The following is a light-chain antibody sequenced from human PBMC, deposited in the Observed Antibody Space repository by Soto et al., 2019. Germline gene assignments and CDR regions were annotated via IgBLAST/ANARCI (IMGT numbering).Light chain of an antibody. CDR3: QSYDSGVTGSV. Sequence: QSVLTQPPSASGTPGQRVTISCSGSTSNIGNNVVNWYQQRPGTAPKLLISTNNQRPSGVPDRFSGSKSGTSASLTITGLQSDDEADYYCQSYDSGVTGSVFGTGTKVTVL. J-gene: IGLJ1*01. CDR2: TNN. V-gene: IGLV1-44*01. CDR1: TSNIGNNV.